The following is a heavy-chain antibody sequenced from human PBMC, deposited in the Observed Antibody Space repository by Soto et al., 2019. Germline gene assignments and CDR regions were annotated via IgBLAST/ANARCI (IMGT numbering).Heavy chain of an antibody. D-gene: IGHD2-15*01. CDR2: IKEDGSEK. CDR3: ARDEGCGGGSCYSIWRY. Sequence: EVQLVESGGGLVQPGGSLRLSCAASGFSFGSYWISWVRQASGKGLEWVANIKEDGSEKYYVDSVKGRFTISRDNAKNSLYLQMNSLRAEDTAVYYCARDEGCGGGSCYSIWRYWGQGTLVTVSP. V-gene: IGHV3-7*01. CDR1: GFSFGSYW. J-gene: IGHJ4*02.